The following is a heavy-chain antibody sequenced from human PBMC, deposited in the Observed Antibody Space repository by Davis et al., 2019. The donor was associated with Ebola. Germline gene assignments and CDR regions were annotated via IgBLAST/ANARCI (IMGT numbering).Heavy chain of an antibody. J-gene: IGHJ2*01. V-gene: IGHV4-39*07. Sequence: SETLSLTCTVSGGSISSSSYYWSWIRQPPGKGLEWIGEINHSGSTNYNPSLKSRVTISVDTSKNQFSLKLSSVTAADTAVYYCARDPTLEWLFGDWYFDLWGRGTLVTVSS. CDR2: INHSGST. CDR1: GGSISSSSYY. CDR3: ARDPTLEWLFGDWYFDL. D-gene: IGHD3-3*01.